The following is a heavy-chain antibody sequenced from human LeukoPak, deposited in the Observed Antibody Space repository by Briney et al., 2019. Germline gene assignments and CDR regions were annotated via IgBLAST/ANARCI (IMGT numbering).Heavy chain of an antibody. V-gene: IGHV1-69*04. CDR1: GGTFSSYT. CDR3: ARDLWQQLPDY. CDR2: IIPILGIA. J-gene: IGHJ4*02. Sequence: SSVKVSCKASGGTFSSYTISWVRQAPGQGLEWMGRIIPILGIANYAQKFQGRVTITADKSTSTAYMELSSLRSEDTAAYYCARDLWQQLPDYWGQGTLVTVSS. D-gene: IGHD6-13*01.